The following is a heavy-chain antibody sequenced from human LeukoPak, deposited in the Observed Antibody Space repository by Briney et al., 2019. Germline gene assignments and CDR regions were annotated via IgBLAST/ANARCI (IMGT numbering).Heavy chain of an antibody. J-gene: IGHJ4*02. CDR1: GGSISSGSYC. V-gene: IGHV4-61*02. Sequence: PSETLSLTCTVSGGSISSGSYCWNWLRQPAGKGLEWIGRICASGSTNYNPSLKSRVTISVDTSKNQFSLKLSSVTAADTAVYYCARDSYDSDYWGQGTLVTVSS. CDR2: ICASGST. D-gene: IGHD3-3*01. CDR3: ARDSYDSDY.